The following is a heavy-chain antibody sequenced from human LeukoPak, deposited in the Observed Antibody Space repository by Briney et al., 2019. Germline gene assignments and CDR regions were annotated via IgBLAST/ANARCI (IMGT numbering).Heavy chain of an antibody. CDR1: GFTFSSFG. V-gene: IGHV3-23*01. CDR3: AELGITMIGGV. D-gene: IGHD3-10*02. J-gene: IGHJ6*04. Sequence: PGGSLRLSCAASGFTFSSFGMSWVRQAPGQGLEWVSAISGSGGSTYYADSVKGRFTISRDNAKNSLYLQMNSPRAEDTAVYYCAELGITMIGGVWGKGTTVTISS. CDR2: ISGSGGST.